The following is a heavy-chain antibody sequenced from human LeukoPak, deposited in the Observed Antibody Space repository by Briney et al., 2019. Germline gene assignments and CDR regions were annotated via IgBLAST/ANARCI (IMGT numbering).Heavy chain of an antibody. CDR3: ATGPRFLWGGFDI. CDR2: FDPEDGET. CDR1: GYTLTELS. D-gene: IGHD3-3*01. Sequence: ASVKVSRKVSGYTLTELSMHWVRQAPGKGLEWMEGFDPEDGETIYAQKFQGRVTMTEDTSTDTAYMELSSLRSEDTAVYYCATGPRFLWGGFDIWGQGTMVTVS. V-gene: IGHV1-24*01. J-gene: IGHJ3*02.